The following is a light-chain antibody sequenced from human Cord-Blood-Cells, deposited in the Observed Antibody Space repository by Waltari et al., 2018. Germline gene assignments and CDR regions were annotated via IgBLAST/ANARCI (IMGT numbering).Light chain of an antibody. Sequence: QSALTQPASVSGSPGQSITISCTGTSSDVGSYNLVSWYQQHPGKAPKLMIYEGSNRPSGVCNRFSGSTSCNTASLTISGLQDEDEADYYCCAYAGSSTLVVFGGGTKLTVL. CDR1: SSDVGSYNL. CDR2: EGS. V-gene: IGLV2-23*01. CDR3: CAYAGSSTLVV. J-gene: IGLJ2*01.